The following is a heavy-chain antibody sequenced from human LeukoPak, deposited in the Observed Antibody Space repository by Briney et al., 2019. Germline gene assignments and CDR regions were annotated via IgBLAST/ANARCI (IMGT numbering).Heavy chain of an antibody. J-gene: IGHJ4*02. CDR3: GKTTVGYSSGQKPAWPVDY. Sequence: RGSLRLSCEASGFTFGSHAMHWVRQAPGKGLEWVAGIFGSGGSPHYADPVKGRFTISRDNSRNTVYLQINSLRAEDTAVYYCGKTTVGYSSGQKPAWPVDYWGQGTLVTVSS. CDR1: GFTFGSHA. D-gene: IGHD5-18*01. V-gene: IGHV3-23*01. CDR2: IFGSGGSP.